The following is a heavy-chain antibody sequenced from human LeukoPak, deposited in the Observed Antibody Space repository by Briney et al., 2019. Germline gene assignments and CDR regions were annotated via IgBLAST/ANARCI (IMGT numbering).Heavy chain of an antibody. CDR1: GFTFSSYW. Sequence: GGSLRLSCAASGFTFSSYWMSWVRQAPGKGLEWVANIKQDGSEKYYVDSVKGRFTISRDNAKNSLYLQMNSLRAEDTAVHYCAREISSSWSDYFDYWGQGTLVTVSS. CDR2: IKQDGSEK. D-gene: IGHD6-13*01. J-gene: IGHJ4*02. V-gene: IGHV3-7*01. CDR3: AREISSSWSDYFDY.